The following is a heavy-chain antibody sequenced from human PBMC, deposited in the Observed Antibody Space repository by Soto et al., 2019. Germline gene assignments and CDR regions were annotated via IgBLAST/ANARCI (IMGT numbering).Heavy chain of an antibody. Sequence: EVHLVESGGGLVQTGGSLRLSCAIFESTVSRDWMNWVRQAPGKGLEWVAHINQDGSEKYYVDSVKGRFTISRDNAKKSRYLQMNSLSAAYTAMYCCAAGVGDAFGGQGTLVTVSS. CDR1: ESTVSRDW. D-gene: IGHD1-26*01. J-gene: IGHJ4*02. CDR3: AAGVGDAF. V-gene: IGHV3-7*01. CDR2: INQDGSEK.